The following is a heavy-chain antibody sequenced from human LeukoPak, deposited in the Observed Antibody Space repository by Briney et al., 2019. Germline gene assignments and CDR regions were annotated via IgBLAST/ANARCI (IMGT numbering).Heavy chain of an antibody. CDR2: INHSGST. J-gene: IGHJ4*02. CDR1: GGSFSGYY. V-gene: IGHV4-34*01. CDR3: ARGAGIVVVPAAIRPHFVLYFDY. Sequence: PSETLSLTCAVYGGSFSGYYWSWIRQPPGKGLEWIGEINHSGSTNYNPSLKSRVTISVDTSKNQFSLKLSSVTAADTAVYYCARGAGIVVVPAAIRPHFVLYFDYWGQGTLVTVSS. D-gene: IGHD2-2*02.